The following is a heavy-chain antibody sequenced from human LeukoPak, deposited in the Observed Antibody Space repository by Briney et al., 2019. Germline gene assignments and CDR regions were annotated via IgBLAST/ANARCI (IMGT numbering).Heavy chain of an antibody. CDR1: GYTFTSYY. Sequence: ASVKVSCKASGYTFTSYYVHWVRQAPGQGLEWMGIINPSGGSTSYAQKFQGRVTMTRDTSTSTVYMELSSLRSEDTAVYYCARGAVYYDSSGYGYNWFDPWGQGTLVTVSS. V-gene: IGHV1-46*01. J-gene: IGHJ5*02. CDR3: ARGAVYYDSSGYGYNWFDP. CDR2: INPSGGST. D-gene: IGHD3-22*01.